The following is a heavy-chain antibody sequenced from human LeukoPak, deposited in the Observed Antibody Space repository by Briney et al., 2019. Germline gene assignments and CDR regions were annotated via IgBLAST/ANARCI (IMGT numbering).Heavy chain of an antibody. CDR1: GGSISSGGYY. J-gene: IGHJ3*02. D-gene: IGHD2-2*01. Sequence: SETLSLTCTVSGGSISSGGYYWSWIRQPPGKGLEWIGYIYHSGSTYYNPSLKSRVTISVDRSKNQFSLKLSSVTAADTAVYYCARDPLGYCSSTSCYGGAFDIWGQGTMVIVSS. V-gene: IGHV4-30-2*01. CDR3: ARDPLGYCSSTSCYGGAFDI. CDR2: IYHSGST.